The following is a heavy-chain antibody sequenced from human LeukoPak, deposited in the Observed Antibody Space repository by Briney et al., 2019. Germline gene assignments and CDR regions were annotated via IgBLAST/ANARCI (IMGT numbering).Heavy chain of an antibody. CDR2: ISYDGSNE. D-gene: IGHD1-14*01. CDR3: AKDLTATSPSYGREV. J-gene: IGHJ6*02. V-gene: IGHV3-30*18. CDR1: GFTFSHYG. Sequence: GGSLRLSCAASGFTFSHYGMHWVRQAPGKGLEWVAAISYDGSNEYYADSVKGRFTISRDNSKNMLYLQMNSLSAEDTAVYYCAKDLTATSPSYGREVWGQGTTVTVSS.